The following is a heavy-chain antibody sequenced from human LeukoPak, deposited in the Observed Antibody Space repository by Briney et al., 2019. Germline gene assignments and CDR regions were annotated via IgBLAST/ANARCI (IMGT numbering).Heavy chain of an antibody. V-gene: IGHV1-69*01. D-gene: IGHD5-12*01. Sequence: SVKVSCKASGGTFSSYAISWVRQAPGQGLEWMGGIIPIFGTANYAQKFQGRVTITADESTSTAYMELSSLRSEDTAVYYCARDRSKGYSGYSGDFDYWGQGTLVTVSS. CDR1: GGTFSSYA. J-gene: IGHJ4*02. CDR2: IIPIFGTA. CDR3: ARDRSKGYSGYSGDFDY.